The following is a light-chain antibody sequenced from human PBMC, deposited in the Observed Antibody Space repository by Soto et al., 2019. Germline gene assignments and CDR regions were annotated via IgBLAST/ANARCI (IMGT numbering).Light chain of an antibody. CDR1: SSVVGGYNY. J-gene: IGLJ1*01. CDR2: DVS. V-gene: IGLV2-14*01. CDR3: SSYTCSSTYV. Sequence: QSVLNQPASVSGSPGQSITISCTGNSSVVGGYNYVSWYQQHPGKAPKLMIYDVSNRPSGVSNRFSGSKSGNTASLTISWLQAEDEADYYCSSYTCSSTYVFGTVTKVTVL.